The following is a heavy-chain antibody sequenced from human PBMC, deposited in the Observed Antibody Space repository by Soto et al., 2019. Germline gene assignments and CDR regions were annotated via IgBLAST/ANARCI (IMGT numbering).Heavy chain of an antibody. J-gene: IGHJ5*02. D-gene: IGHD6-6*01. CDR1: GGSISSSSYY. CDR2: IYYSGST. V-gene: IGHV4-39*01. CDR3: ARLGSSSSWVGA. Sequence: SETLSLTCTVSGGSISSSSYYWGWIRQPPGKGLEWIGSIYYSGSTYYNPSLKSRVTISVDTSKNQFSLKLSSVTAADTAVYYCARLGSSSSWVGAWGQGTLVTVSS.